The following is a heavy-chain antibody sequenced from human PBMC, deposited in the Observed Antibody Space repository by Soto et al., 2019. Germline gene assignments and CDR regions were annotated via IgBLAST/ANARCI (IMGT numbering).Heavy chain of an antibody. D-gene: IGHD1-26*01. CDR2: VYYSGST. V-gene: IGHV4-39*01. J-gene: IGHJ4*02. Sequence: SETLSLTCTVSGGSISSSSYYWGWIRQPPGKGLEWIGSVYYSGSTYYNPSLKSRVTISVDTSKNQFSLKLSSVTAADTAVYYCARLDPEWGFDYWGQGTLVTAPQ. CDR1: GGSISSSSYY. CDR3: ARLDPEWGFDY.